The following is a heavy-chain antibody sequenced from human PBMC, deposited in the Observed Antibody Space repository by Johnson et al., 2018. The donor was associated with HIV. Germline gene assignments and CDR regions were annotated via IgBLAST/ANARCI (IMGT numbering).Heavy chain of an antibody. Sequence: VQLVESGGGVVQPGRSLRLSCAASGFTFDDYAMHCVRQAPGKGLEWVSGISWNSGSIGYADSVKGRFTISRDNAKNSLYLQMNSLRAEDTAVYYCAKDWSRTVGATLGPGAFDIWGQGTMVTVSS. CDR1: GFTFDDYA. CDR2: ISWNSGSI. V-gene: IGHV3-9*01. D-gene: IGHD1-26*01. CDR3: AKDWSRTVGATLGPGAFDI. J-gene: IGHJ3*02.